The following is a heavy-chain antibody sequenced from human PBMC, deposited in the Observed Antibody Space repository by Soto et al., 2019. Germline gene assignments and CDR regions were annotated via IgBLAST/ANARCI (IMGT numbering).Heavy chain of an antibody. J-gene: IGHJ4*02. CDR2: INHSGST. D-gene: IGHD6-6*01. CDR3: ASSYYFDY. V-gene: IGHV4-34*01. CDR1: GGSFSGYY. Sequence: PSETLSLTCAVYGGSFSGYYWSWIRQPPGKGLEWIGEINHSGSTNYNPSLKSRVTISVDTSKNQFSLKLSSVTAADTAVYYCASSYYFDYWGQGTLVTVSS.